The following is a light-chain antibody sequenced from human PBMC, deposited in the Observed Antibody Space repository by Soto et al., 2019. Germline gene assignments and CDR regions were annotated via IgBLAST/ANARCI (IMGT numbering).Light chain of an antibody. CDR3: AAWDDSLNGDV. J-gene: IGLJ1*01. V-gene: IGLV1-44*01. CDR1: RSNIGSNT. CDR2: INN. Sequence: QSALTQPPSASGTPGQRVTISCSGGRSNIGSNTVNWYQQLPGTAPKLLIYINNQRPSGVPDRFSGSKSGTSASLAISGLQSGDEADYYCAAWDDSLNGDVFGTGTKLTVL.